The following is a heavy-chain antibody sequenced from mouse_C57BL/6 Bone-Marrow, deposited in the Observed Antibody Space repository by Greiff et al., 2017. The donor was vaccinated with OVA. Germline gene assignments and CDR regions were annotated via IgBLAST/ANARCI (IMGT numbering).Heavy chain of an antibody. D-gene: IGHD1-1*01. CDR1: DSEVFPLAY. CDR2: ILPSIGRT. V-gene: IGHV15-2*01. Sequence: QVQLQQSGSELRSPGSSVKLSCKDFDSEVFPLAYMSWVRQKPGHGFEWIGGILPSIGRTIYGEKFEDKATLDADTLSNTAYLELNSLTSEDSAIYYCARKVYYGSSYWYFDVWGTGTTVTVSS. J-gene: IGHJ1*03. CDR3: ARKVYYGSSYWYFDV.